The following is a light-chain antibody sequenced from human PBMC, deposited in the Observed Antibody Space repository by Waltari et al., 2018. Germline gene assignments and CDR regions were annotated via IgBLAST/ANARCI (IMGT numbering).Light chain of an antibody. Sequence: QSVLTQPPSASGTPGQRVTISCSGTSSNVGGSTVHWYQQVPGTAPKLLINYRNQLAVGFPDRFSGSKSGTSASLSFSGLQSEDEADDFFAVWDARLNGPVFGGGTKVTVL. CDR3: AVWDARLNGPV. CDR2: YRN. J-gene: IGLJ2*01. CDR1: SSNVGGST. V-gene: IGLV1-44*01.